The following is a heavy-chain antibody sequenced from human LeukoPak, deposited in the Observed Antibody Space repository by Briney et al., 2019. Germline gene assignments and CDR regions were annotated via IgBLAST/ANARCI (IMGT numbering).Heavy chain of an antibody. CDR1: GFTFSNYG. Sequence: GGSLRLSCAASGFTFSNYGMHWVRQAPGKGLEWVAFIRYDGSNKYYADSVKGRFTISRDNSKNTLYLQMNSLRAEDTAVYYCAKDYYGSGKGSYFDYWGQGTLVTVSS. V-gene: IGHV3-30*02. D-gene: IGHD3-10*01. CDR3: AKDYYGSGKGSYFDY. CDR2: IRYDGSNK. J-gene: IGHJ4*02.